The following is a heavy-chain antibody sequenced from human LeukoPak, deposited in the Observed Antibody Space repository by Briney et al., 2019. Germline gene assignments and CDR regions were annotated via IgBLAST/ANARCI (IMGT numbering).Heavy chain of an antibody. CDR2: ISSSGSTI. Sequence: GGSLRLSCAGSGFTSSTYAMSWIRQAPGKGLEWVSYISSSGSTIYYADSVKGRFTISRDNAKNSLYLQMNSLRAEDTAVYYCAGEGDMEDFDYWGQGTLVTVSS. D-gene: IGHD2-15*01. J-gene: IGHJ4*02. V-gene: IGHV3-11*04. CDR1: GFTSSTYA. CDR3: AGEGDMEDFDY.